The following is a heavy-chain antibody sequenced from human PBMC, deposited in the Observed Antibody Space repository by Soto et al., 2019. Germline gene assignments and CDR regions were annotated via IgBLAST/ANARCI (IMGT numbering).Heavy chain of an antibody. CDR2: ISNDGSGT. CDR1: GFTFSSYG. Sequence: PGGSLRLSCAASGFTFSSYGMHWVRQAPGKGLEWVSGISNDGSGTNYADSVKGRFTVPRDNSKTTVYLEMNRLRPEDTAVYFCVRDQDSRGYSVFNLWGQGTQVTVSS. CDR3: VRDQDSRGYSVFNL. D-gene: IGHD3-22*01. J-gene: IGHJ5*02. V-gene: IGHV3-74*01.